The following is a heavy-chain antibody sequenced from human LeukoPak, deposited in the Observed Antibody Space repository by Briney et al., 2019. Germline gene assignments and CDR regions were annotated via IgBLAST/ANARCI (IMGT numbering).Heavy chain of an antibody. D-gene: IGHD3-9*01. V-gene: IGHV3-23*01. CDR3: ARVANITTFGMDV. J-gene: IGHJ6*02. CDR2: VSGIGRDS. Sequence: GGPLSLPCEASVYTFTSYAMSWVRRATGKGLEGGSAVSGIGRDSYYADSGRGRFSISRDNTKNTLYLQMSSLRGEDTSVYYCARVANITTFGMDVWGQGTTVTVSS. CDR1: VYTFTSYA.